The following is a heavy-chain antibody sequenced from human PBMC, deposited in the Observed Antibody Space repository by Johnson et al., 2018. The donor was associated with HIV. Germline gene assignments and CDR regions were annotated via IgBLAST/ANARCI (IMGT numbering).Heavy chain of an antibody. CDR1: GFSFSPYA. D-gene: IGHD1-14*01. Sequence: QVQLVESGGGVVQPGRSLRLSCAASGFSFSPYALHWVRQAPGKGLEWVAIISYDGSNKYYADSVKGRFTISRDNSKNTLYLQMNSLRAEDTALYYCPVDTEAFDIWGQGTMVTVSS. V-gene: IGHV3-30-3*01. CDR2: ISYDGSNK. CDR3: PVDTEAFDI. J-gene: IGHJ3*02.